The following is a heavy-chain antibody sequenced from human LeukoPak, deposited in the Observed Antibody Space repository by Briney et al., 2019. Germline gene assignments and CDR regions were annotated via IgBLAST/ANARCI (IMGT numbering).Heavy chain of an antibody. J-gene: IGHJ4*02. V-gene: IGHV3-48*03. CDR2: IRSSGSTI. CDR1: GFTFSNYE. D-gene: IGHD1-1*01. Sequence: PGGSLRLSCAASGFTFSNYEMNWVRQAPGKGLEWVSYIRSSGSTIYYAGSVKGRFTISADKAKNSLYLQMSSLRVEDTAVYYCARDHNYAFDNWGQGTLVSVAS. CDR3: ARDHNYAFDN.